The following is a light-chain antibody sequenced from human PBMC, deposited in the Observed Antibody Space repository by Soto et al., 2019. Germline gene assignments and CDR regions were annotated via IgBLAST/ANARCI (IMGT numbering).Light chain of an antibody. CDR3: QQYQHLWT. J-gene: IGKJ1*01. Sequence: IVMTQSPATLSVSPGERATLSCRAGQTIYSNVAWYQQRPGQAPTLLLYRASTRATGVPARFSGSGSGTECTLTISGLQSEEFALYYCQQYQHLWTFGQGTKVDIK. CDR2: RAS. CDR1: QTIYSN. V-gene: IGKV3-15*01.